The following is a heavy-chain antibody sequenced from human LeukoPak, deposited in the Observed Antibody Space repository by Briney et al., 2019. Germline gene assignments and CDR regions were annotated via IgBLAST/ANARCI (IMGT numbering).Heavy chain of an antibody. V-gene: IGHV3-48*03. CDR1: GFTFSRYQ. Sequence: PGGSLRLSCAASGFTFSRYQMNWVRQAPGRGLERVSYISSNGSTIYYADSVTGRFTISRDNAKNSLYLQMDSLRAEDTAAYYCAMRGDYWGQGTLVTVSS. CDR2: ISSNGSTI. J-gene: IGHJ4*02. CDR3: AMRGDY.